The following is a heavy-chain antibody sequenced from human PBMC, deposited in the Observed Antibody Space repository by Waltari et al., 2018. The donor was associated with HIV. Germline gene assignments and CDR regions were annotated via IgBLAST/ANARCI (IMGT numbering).Heavy chain of an antibody. V-gene: IGHV4-38-2*02. CDR3: ARVRRGDYYGATSYNYPEYSDY. D-gene: IGHD3-10*01. Sequence: QVQLQESGPGLVKPSETLSLTCTVSGYSISSGYYWGWIRQPPGKGLEWIGGCYQTGISYYTPSLKCRFTISIDTSINQFSLKVRSVTAADTAVYYCARVRRGDYYGATSYNYPEYSDYWGQGTLVTVAS. CDR1: GYSISSGYY. J-gene: IGHJ4*02. CDR2: CYQTGIS.